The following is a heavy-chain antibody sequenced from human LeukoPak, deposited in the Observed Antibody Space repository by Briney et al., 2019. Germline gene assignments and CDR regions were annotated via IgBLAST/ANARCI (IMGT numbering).Heavy chain of an antibody. V-gene: IGHV1-46*01. J-gene: IGHJ4*02. CDR1: GGTFSSYA. CDR3: ARAPRDSSTMLDY. Sequence: GASVKVSCKASGGTFSSYAISWVRQAPGQGLEWMGLINSNDGSTAYTQKFQGKVIVTRDTSTSTVYMDLSSLRSDGTAVYYCARAPRDSSTMLDYWGQGTLVTVSS. D-gene: IGHD6-13*01. CDR2: INSNDGST.